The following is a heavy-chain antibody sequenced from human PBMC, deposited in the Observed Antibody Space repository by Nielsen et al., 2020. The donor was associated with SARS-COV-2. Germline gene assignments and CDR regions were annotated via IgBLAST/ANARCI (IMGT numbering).Heavy chain of an antibody. Sequence: ASVKVSCKASGYTFTGSYVHWVRQAPGQGLEWMGRINPNSGATIYAQKFQGRVTMTRDTSISIAYLEVTRLRSDDTAVYYCARGGSIPARPLDYWGLGTLVTVSS. CDR3: ARGGSIPARPLDY. D-gene: IGHD6-6*01. J-gene: IGHJ4*02. CDR2: INPNSGAT. CDR1: GYTFTGSY. V-gene: IGHV1-2*06.